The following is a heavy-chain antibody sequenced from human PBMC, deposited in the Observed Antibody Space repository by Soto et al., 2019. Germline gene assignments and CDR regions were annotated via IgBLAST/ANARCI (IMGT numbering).Heavy chain of an antibody. J-gene: IGHJ4*02. CDR3: AREEYYYGSGAFFDY. V-gene: IGHV1-69*08. CDR1: GGTFSSYT. D-gene: IGHD3-10*01. Sequence: QVQLVQSGADVKKPGSSVMVSCKASGGTFSSYTISWVRQAPGQGLEWMGRIIPILGIANYAQKFQGRVTITADKSTSTAYMELSSLRSEDTAVYYCAREEYYYGSGAFFDYWGQGTLVTVSS. CDR2: IIPILGIA.